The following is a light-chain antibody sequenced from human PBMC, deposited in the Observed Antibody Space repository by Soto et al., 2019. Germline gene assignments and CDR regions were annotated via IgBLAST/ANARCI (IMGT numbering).Light chain of an antibody. CDR2: GAY. Sequence: IVLTQSPATLSVSPGERVTLSCRASQGVSTNLAWYQQKPGQASRLLIHGAYSRATGIPARFSGGGSETEFTLTISSLQSEDFAVYFCQHYNNLPLTFGGGTKVDIK. J-gene: IGKJ4*01. CDR3: QHYNNLPLT. CDR1: QGVSTN. V-gene: IGKV3-15*01.